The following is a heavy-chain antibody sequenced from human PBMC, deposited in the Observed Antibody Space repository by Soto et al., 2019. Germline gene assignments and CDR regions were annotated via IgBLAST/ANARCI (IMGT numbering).Heavy chain of an antibody. J-gene: IGHJ3*02. V-gene: IGHV4-34*01. CDR3: AGVAPMITFGGVIVPGAFDI. Sequence: SETLSLTCAVYGGSFSGYYWSWIRQPPGKGLEWIGEINHSGSTNYNPSLKSRVTISVDTSKNQFSLKLSSVTAADTAVYYCAGVAPMITFGGVIVPGAFDIWGQGTMVTVSS. CDR1: GGSFSGYY. CDR2: INHSGST. D-gene: IGHD3-16*02.